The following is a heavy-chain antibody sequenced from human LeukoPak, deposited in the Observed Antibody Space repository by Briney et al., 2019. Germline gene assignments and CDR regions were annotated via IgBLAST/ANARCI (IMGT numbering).Heavy chain of an antibody. D-gene: IGHD1-7*01. CDR1: GYTFTSYY. CDR3: ARSRYNWNYVVPQYDY. V-gene: IGHV1-46*01. Sequence: ASVKVSCKASGYTFTSYYMHWVRQAPGQGLEWMGIINPSGGSTSYAQKFQGRVTMTRDTSTSTVYMELSSLRSEDTAVYYCARSRYNWNYVVPQYDYWGQGTLVTVSS. J-gene: IGHJ4*02. CDR2: INPSGGST.